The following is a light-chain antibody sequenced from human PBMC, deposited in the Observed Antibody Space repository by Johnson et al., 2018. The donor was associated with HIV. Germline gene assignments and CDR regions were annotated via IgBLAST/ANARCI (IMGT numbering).Light chain of an antibody. J-gene: IGLJ1*01. CDR1: SSDMGNYA. V-gene: IGLV1-51*02. CDR2: ENN. CDR3: GTWDSSLSEPNYV. Sequence: QSVLTQPPSVSAAPGQKVTISCSGSSSDMGNYAVSWYQQLPGTAPKLLIYENNKRPSGIPDRFSGSKSGTSATLGITGLQTGDEADYYYGTWDSSLSEPNYVFGTGTKVTVL.